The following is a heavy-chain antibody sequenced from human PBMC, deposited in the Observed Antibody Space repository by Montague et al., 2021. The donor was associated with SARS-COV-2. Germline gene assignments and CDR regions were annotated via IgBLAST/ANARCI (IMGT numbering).Heavy chain of an antibody. Sequence: SETLSLTCTVSGGSISSSSYYWGWIRQPPGKGLDWIGSIYYSGSTYYNPTLKSRVTISVDTSKNQFSLKLSSVTAADTAVYYCASVRYYGSGTSLGMDVWGQGTAVTVSS. D-gene: IGHD3-10*01. CDR2: IYYSGST. V-gene: IGHV4-39*07. J-gene: IGHJ6*02. CDR3: ASVRYYGSGTSLGMDV. CDR1: GGSISSSSYY.